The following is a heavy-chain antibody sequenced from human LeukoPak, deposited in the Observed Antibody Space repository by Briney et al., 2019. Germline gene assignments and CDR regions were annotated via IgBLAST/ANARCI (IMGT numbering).Heavy chain of an antibody. CDR3: ARGVPAAFDY. J-gene: IGHJ4*02. V-gene: IGHV4-59*08. Sequence: SETLSLTCTVSGGSINTYYWIWIRRPPGKGLEWIGYIYHSGSTSYNPSLKSRLTMSVDTSKNQFSLKLSSVTAADTAVYYCARGVPAAFDYWGQGTLVTVSS. CDR2: IYHSGST. CDR1: GGSINTYY. D-gene: IGHD2-2*01.